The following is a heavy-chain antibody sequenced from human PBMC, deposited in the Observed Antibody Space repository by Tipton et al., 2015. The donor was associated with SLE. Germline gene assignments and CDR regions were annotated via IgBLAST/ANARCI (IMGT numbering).Heavy chain of an antibody. CDR1: GFTFSSYA. V-gene: IGHV3-30*04. Sequence: RSLRLSCAASGFTFSSYAMHWVRQAPGKGLEWVAGISYDGSNKYYADSVKGRFTISRDNSKNTLYLQMNSLRAEDTAVYYCARDYYDSSGYWRIRYYFDYWGQGTLVTVSS. J-gene: IGHJ4*02. CDR2: ISYDGSNK. CDR3: ARDYYDSSGYWRIRYYFDY. D-gene: IGHD3-22*01.